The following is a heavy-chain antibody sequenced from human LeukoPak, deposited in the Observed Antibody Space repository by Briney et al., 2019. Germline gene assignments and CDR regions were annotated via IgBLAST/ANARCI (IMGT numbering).Heavy chain of an antibody. J-gene: IGHJ5*02. D-gene: IGHD3-22*01. CDR1: GGSISSSSYY. V-gene: IGHV4-39*07. CDR2: IYYSGST. Sequence: SETLSLTCTVSGGSISSSSYYWGWIRQPPGKGLEWIGSIYYSGSTYYNPSLKSRVTISVGTSKNQFSLKPSSVTAADTAVYYCARGRNYYYDSSGYYSSPYNWFDPWGQGTLVTVSS. CDR3: ARGRNYYYDSSGYYSSPYNWFDP.